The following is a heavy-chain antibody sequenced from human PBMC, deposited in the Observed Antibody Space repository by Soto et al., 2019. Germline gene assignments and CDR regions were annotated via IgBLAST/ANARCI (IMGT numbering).Heavy chain of an antibody. CDR3: ARVPSSFVVVPAAGWFDP. V-gene: IGHV1-69*02. CDR1: GGTFSSYT. D-gene: IGHD2-2*01. Sequence: ASVKVSCKASGGTFSSYTISWVRQAPGQGLEWMGRIIPILGIANYAQKFQGRVTITADKSTSTAYMELSSLRSEDTAVYYCARVPSSFVVVPAAGWFDPWGQGTLVTVSS. J-gene: IGHJ5*02. CDR2: IIPILGIA.